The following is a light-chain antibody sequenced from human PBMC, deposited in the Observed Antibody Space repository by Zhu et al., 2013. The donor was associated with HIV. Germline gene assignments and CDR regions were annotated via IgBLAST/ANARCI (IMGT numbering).Light chain of an antibody. CDR1: QRVYSN. Sequence: EIVMTQSPATLSGSPGERVTLSCRASQRVYSNLAWYQHKPGQPPRLLIHDASTRASGVPARFSGSGSGTDFTLTISGLRSDDFAVYYCQHYNNWPPWTFGQGTTVEMK. CDR3: QHYNNWPPWT. V-gene: IGKV3-15*01. J-gene: IGKJ1*01. CDR2: DAS.